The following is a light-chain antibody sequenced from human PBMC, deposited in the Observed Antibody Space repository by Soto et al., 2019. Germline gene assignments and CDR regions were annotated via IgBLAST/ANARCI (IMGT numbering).Light chain of an antibody. J-gene: IGKJ2*01. V-gene: IGKV3-11*01. CDR1: QSIRSY. Sequence: EIVLTQSPATLSLSPGERATLSCRASQSIRSYLAWYQQKPGQAPRLLIYDASNRATGIPARFRGSGSGTDFTLTISSLEPEDFAFYYCQQRSDWQTFGQGTKLEIK. CDR3: QQRSDWQT. CDR2: DAS.